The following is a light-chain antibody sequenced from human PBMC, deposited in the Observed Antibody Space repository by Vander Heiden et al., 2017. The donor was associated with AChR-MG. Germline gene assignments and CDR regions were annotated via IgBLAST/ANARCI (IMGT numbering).Light chain of an antibody. V-gene: IGKV1-39*01. CDR1: QGIHTY. Sequence: DIQMTQSPSSLSASVGDRLTITCRASQGIHTYLNWYRQKPGGAPEALISGTSTLLTGVSSRISGSGSGTNFTLSITGLQPSDVATYYCQQSYSYPYTFGQGT. CDR2: GTS. CDR3: QQSYSYPYT. J-gene: IGKJ2*01.